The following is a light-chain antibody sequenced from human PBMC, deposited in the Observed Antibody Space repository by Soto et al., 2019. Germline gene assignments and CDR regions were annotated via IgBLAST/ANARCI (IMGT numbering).Light chain of an antibody. CDR2: ASS. Sequence: VMTQSPANLSVSPGEGVTLFCRASQSVATNLAWYQLKPGQAPRLLIYASSTRATGIPATFSGSGSGTQFSLTISSVLSEDSAVYYCQQYYHWGLSFGGGTKVEI. J-gene: IGKJ4*01. CDR1: QSVATN. V-gene: IGKV3D-15*01. CDR3: QQYYHWGLS.